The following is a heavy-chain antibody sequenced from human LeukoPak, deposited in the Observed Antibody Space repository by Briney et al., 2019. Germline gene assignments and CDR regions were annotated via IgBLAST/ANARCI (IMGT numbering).Heavy chain of an antibody. V-gene: IGHV4-34*01. CDR3: ARGNGDYYDSSGYYYHFDY. D-gene: IGHD3-22*01. J-gene: IGHJ4*02. Sequence: SETLSLTCAVYGGSFSGYYWSWIRQPPGKGLEWIGEINHSGSTNYNPSLKSRVTISVDTSKNQFSLKLSSVTAADTAVYYCARGNGDYYDSSGYYYHFDYWGQGTLVTVSS. CDR1: GGSFSGYY. CDR2: INHSGST.